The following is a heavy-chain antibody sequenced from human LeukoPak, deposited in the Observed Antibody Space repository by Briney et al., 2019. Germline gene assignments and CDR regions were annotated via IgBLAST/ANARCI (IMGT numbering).Heavy chain of an antibody. CDR3: ARAGVWDYSDSSGYHNAAFDI. V-gene: IGHV1-2*02. CDR1: GYTFTGHY. CDR2: INPKNAAT. J-gene: IGHJ3*02. Sequence: ASVKVSCKASGYTFTGHYIHWVRQAPGQGLEWMGWINPKNAATNYGQRFQGRVTVTRDTSISTAYMDLSRLRSDDTAVYYCARAGVWDYSDSSGYHNAAFDIWGQGTMVTVSS. D-gene: IGHD3-22*01.